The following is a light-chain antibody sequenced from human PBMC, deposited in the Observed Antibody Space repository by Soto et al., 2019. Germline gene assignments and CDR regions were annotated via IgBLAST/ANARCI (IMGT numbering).Light chain of an antibody. CDR2: GAS. CDR3: QQYGSSPTT. J-gene: IGKJ5*01. Sequence: EIVLTQSPGTLSLSPGEGATLSCGASQTVTSNHLAWYQQKPGQAPRLLIFGASIRDTGIPDRFSGSGSGTDFTLTISRLEPEDSAVYHCQQYGSSPTTFGQGTRLEIK. CDR1: QTVTSNH. V-gene: IGKV3-20*01.